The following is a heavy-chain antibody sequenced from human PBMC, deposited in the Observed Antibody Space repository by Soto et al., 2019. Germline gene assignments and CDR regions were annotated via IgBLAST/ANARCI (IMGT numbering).Heavy chain of an antibody. V-gene: IGHV4-59*01. CDR2: IYYSGST. CDR3: ARDVLRFLEWSAQGFDP. CDR1: GGSISNYY. Sequence: SETLSLTCSVSGGSISNYYWSWIRQPPGKGLEWIGYIYYSGSTNYNPSLKSRVTISVDTSKNQFSLKLSSVTAADTAVYFCARDVLRFLEWSAQGFDPWGQGILVTVSS. D-gene: IGHD3-3*01. J-gene: IGHJ5*02.